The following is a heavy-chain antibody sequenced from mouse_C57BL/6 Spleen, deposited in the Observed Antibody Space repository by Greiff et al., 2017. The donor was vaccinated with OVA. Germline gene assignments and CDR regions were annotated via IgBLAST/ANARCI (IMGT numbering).Heavy chain of an antibody. J-gene: IGHJ4*01. V-gene: IGHV5-16*01. CDR3: AREEDYDYDGVYAMDY. Sequence: EVMLVESEGGLVQPGRSMKLSCTASGFTFSDYYMAWVRQVPEKGLEWVANINYDGSSTYYLDSLKSRFIISRDNAKNILYLQMSSLKSEDTATYYCAREEDYDYDGVYAMDYWGQGTSVTVSS. D-gene: IGHD2-4*01. CDR1: GFTFSDYY. CDR2: INYDGSST.